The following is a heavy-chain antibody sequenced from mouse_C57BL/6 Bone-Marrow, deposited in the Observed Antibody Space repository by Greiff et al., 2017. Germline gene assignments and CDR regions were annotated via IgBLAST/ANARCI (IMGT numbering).Heavy chain of an antibody. J-gene: IGHJ1*03. CDR1: GYTFTSYG. CDR2: IYPRSGNT. CDR3: AGYYGSSSPHWYFDV. V-gene: IGHV1-81*01. D-gene: IGHD1-1*01. Sequence: VQLQQSGAELARPGASVKLSCKASGYTFTSYGISWVKQRTGQGLEWIGEIYPRSGNTYYNEKFKGKATLTADKSSSTAYMELRSLTSEDSAVYFCAGYYGSSSPHWYFDVWGTGTTVTVSS.